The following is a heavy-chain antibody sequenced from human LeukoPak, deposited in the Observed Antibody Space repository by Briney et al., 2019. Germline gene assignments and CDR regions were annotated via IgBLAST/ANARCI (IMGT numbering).Heavy chain of an antibody. Sequence: SETLSLTCTVSAGSISSYYWSWIRQPPGKGLEWIGYIYYSGSTNYNPSLTSRVTISVDTSKNQFSLKLSSVTAADTAVYYCARASGDRGFDYWGQGTLVTVS. CDR2: IYYSGST. CDR3: ARASGDRGFDY. V-gene: IGHV4-59*01. J-gene: IGHJ4*02. D-gene: IGHD7-27*01. CDR1: AGSISSYY.